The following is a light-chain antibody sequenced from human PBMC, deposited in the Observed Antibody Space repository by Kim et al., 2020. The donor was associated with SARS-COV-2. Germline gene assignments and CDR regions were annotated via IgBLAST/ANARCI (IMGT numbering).Light chain of an antibody. J-gene: IGLJ3*02. CDR1: TSDIGTYNY. CDR2: DVS. CDR3: TSYTSSNTWV. Sequence: GQSITFSCTGTTSDIGTYNYVSWYQQHPDKAPKLILYDVSKRPSGVSNRFSGSKSGNTASLTISGLHAEDEAHYYCTSYTSSNTWVFGGGTKLTVL. V-gene: IGLV2-14*03.